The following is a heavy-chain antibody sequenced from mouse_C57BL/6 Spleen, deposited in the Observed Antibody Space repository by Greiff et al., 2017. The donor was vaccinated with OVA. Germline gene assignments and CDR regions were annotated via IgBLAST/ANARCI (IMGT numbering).Heavy chain of an antibody. Sequence: QVQLQQSGPELVKPGASVKISCKASGYSFTSYYIHWVKQRPGQGLEWIGWIYPGSGNTKYNEKFKGKATLTADTSSSTAYMQLSSLTSGDSAVYYWARGGGSSYDWYFDVWGTGTTVTVSS. V-gene: IGHV1-66*01. CDR2: IYPGSGNT. D-gene: IGHD1-1*01. CDR1: GYSFTSYY. CDR3: ARGGGSSYDWYFDV. J-gene: IGHJ1*03.